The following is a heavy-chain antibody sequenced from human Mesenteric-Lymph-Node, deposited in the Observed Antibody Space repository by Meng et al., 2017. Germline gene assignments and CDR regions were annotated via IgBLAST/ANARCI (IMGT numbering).Heavy chain of an antibody. J-gene: IGHJ1*01. D-gene: IGHD3-9*01. CDR2: FIPVLGMP. CDR3: AAERLRYFE. Sequence: SVKVSCKASGGSFTNYIFSWVRQAPGQGLEWMGRFIPVLGMPDYAQKFQGRVRITADKSTSTAYMEMDGLRSQDMAVYYCAAERLRYFEWGQGTLVTVSS. V-gene: IGHV1-69*02. CDR1: GGSFTNYI.